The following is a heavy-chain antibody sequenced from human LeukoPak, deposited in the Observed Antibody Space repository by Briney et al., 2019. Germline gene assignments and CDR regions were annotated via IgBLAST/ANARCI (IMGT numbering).Heavy chain of an antibody. CDR2: IGTAGDT. CDR1: GFTFSSYE. D-gene: IGHD5/OR15-5a*01. CDR3: ARGLRTGAFDI. V-gene: IGHV3-13*01. J-gene: IGHJ3*02. Sequence: TGGSLRLSCAASGFTFSSYEMHWVRQATGKGLEWVSAIGTAGDTYYPGSVKGRFTISRENAKNSLYLQMNSLRAGDTAVYYCARGLRTGAFDIWGQGTMVTVSS.